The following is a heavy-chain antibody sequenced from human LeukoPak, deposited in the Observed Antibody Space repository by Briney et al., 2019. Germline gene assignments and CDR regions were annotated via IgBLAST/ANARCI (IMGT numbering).Heavy chain of an antibody. CDR2: ISAYNGNT. D-gene: IGHD6-19*01. CDR1: GYIFTSRG. J-gene: IGHJ6*02. V-gene: IGHV1-18*01. Sequence: GASVKLSCKASGYIFTSRGITWGRQAPGQGLEWMGWISAYNGNTNYAQNGQGRVTVTRDTSTSTAYMELRSLRSDDTAVYFCARDLPGAAVEGTTRGMDVWGQGTTVTVSS. CDR3: ARDLPGAAVEGTTRGMDV.